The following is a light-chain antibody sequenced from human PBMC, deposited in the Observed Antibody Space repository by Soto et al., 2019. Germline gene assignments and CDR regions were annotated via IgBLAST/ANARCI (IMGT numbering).Light chain of an antibody. CDR1: QGISTY. Sequence: DIQLTQSPSFLSASVGDRVTITCRASQGISTYLAWYHQKPGKAPKLLIYGASTLQSGVPSRFRGSGSVTDFTLTISSLQPEDFATYYCQQLNNYPLTFGGGTKVELK. CDR2: GAS. CDR3: QQLNNYPLT. J-gene: IGKJ4*01. V-gene: IGKV1-9*01.